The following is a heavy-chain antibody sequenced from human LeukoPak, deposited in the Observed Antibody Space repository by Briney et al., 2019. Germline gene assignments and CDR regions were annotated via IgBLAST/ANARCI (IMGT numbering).Heavy chain of an antibody. CDR1: GGSFSGYY. D-gene: IGHD4-17*01. CDR2: INHSGST. V-gene: IGHV4-34*09. Sequence: SETLSLTCAVYGGSFSGYYWSWIRQPPGKGLEWIGEINHSGSTYYNPSLKSRVTISVDTSKNQFSLKLSSVTAADTAVYYCARFTVTAYYFDYWGQGTLVTVSS. CDR3: ARFTVTAYYFDY. J-gene: IGHJ4*02.